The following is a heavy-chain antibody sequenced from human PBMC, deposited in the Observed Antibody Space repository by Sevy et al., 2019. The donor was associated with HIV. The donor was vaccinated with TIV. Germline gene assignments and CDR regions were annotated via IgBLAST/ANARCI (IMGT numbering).Heavy chain of an antibody. J-gene: IGHJ6*02. D-gene: IGHD3-3*02. V-gene: IGHV3-15*07. CDR1: GFIFNNAW. Sequence: GGSLRLSCVASGFIFNNAWMNWVRQAPGKGLEWVGRIKSNIDGGTTDYAAPVRGRFTILRDDSKKTLNLQMNSLKTEDTAVYYCTTTSPFTAQGRAVLASHRYYFYGMDVWGQGTTVTVSS. CDR3: TTTSPFTAQGRAVLASHRYYFYGMDV. CDR2: IKSNIDGGTT.